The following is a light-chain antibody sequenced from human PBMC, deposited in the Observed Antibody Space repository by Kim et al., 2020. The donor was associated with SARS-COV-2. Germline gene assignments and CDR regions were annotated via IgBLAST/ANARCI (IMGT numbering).Light chain of an antibody. CDR2: DAS. V-gene: IGKV3-11*01. CDR3: HQRSNWPPT. CDR1: QSVSSY. J-gene: IGKJ1*01. Sequence: EIVLTQSPATLSLSPGETATLSCRASQSVSSYLAWYQQKPGQAPRLLIYDASNRATGIPARFSGSGSGTDFTLTISSLEPEDFAVYYCHQRSNWPPTFGQGTKVEIK.